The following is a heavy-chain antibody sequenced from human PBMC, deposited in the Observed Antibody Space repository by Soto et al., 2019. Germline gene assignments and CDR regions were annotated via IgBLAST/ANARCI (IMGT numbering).Heavy chain of an antibody. CDR1: SVSIISSNW. CDR2: IYHSGST. D-gene: IGHD3-3*01. J-gene: IGHJ4*02. CDR3: ARVSGGITIFGVVTKIFDY. V-gene: IGHV4-4*02. Sequence: SETLSLTCAVSSVSIISSNWLIWVRQPPGKGLEWIGEIYHSGSTNYNPSLKSRVTISVDKSKNQFSLKLSSVTAADTAVYYCARVSGGITIFGVVTKIFDYWGQGTLLTVSS.